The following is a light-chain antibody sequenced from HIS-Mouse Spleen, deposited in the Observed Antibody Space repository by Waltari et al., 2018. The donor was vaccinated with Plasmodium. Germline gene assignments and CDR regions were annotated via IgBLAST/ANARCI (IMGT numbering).Light chain of an antibody. V-gene: IGLV3-10*01. CDR2: EES. J-gene: IGLJ3*02. Sequence: SYELTQPPSVSVSPGQTARITCSGDALPKKYAYWYQRKSGQAPVLVIYEESKRPSGSPEGFSGSSSGKMATLTSSGAQVEDEADYYCYSTDSSGNHRVFGGGTKLTVL. CDR1: ALPKKY. CDR3: YSTDSSGNHRV.